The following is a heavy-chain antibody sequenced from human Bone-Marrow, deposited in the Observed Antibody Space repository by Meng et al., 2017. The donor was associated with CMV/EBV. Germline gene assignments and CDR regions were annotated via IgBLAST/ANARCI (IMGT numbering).Heavy chain of an antibody. CDR1: GGSISSYY. V-gene: IGHV4-4*07. J-gene: IGHJ4*02. D-gene: IGHD5-18*01. Sequence: QSQLTESGPVLVKPSEPLSPTCTVPGGSISSYYWSWIRQPAGKGLEWIGRIYTSGSTNYNPSLKSRVTMSVDTSKNQFSLKLSSVTAADTAVYYCARTQDTAMVAYYFDYWGQGTLVTVSS. CDR3: ARTQDTAMVAYYFDY. CDR2: IYTSGST.